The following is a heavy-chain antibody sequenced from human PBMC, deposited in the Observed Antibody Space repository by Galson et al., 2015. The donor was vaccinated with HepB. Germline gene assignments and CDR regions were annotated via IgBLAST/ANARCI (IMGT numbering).Heavy chain of an antibody. CDR3: ARGSRYGGSYPAFEI. D-gene: IGHD2-15*01. CDR1: GDRVSSNSAA. Sequence: CAISGDRVSSNSAAWNWIRQSPSRGLEWLGRTSYRSKRYTDYAVSVKSRITINSDTSKNQFSLQLNSVTPEDTAVYYCARGSRYGGSYPAFEIWGQGTMVTVSS. CDR2: TSYRSKRYT. V-gene: IGHV6-1*01. J-gene: IGHJ3*02.